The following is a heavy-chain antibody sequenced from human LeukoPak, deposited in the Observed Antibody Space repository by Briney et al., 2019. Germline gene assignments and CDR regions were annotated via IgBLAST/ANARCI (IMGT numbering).Heavy chain of an antibody. CDR1: GFTFSSYG. D-gene: IGHD1-14*01. CDR2: IWYDGSNK. J-gene: IGHJ4*02. V-gene: IGHV3-33*01. CDR3: ARESKGAGLTTDY. Sequence: GGSLRLSCAASGFTFSSYGMHWVRQALGKGLEWVAVIWYDGSNKYYADSVKGRFTISRDNSKNTLYLQMNSLRAEDTAVYYCARESKGAGLTTDYWGQGTLVTVSS.